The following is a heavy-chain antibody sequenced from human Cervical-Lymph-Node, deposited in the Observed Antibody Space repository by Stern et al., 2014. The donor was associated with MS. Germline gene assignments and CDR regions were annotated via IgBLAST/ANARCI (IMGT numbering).Heavy chain of an antibody. Sequence: VQLVESGAEVKKPGSSVKVSCKASGGTFTSYAISWVRQAPGQGLEWMGGITPIFGTANYAQKFQGRVTITADESTSTAYMELSSLRSEDTGVYYCARGELKEGLVRGMDVWGQGTTVTVSS. V-gene: IGHV1-69*01. CDR3: ARGELKEGLVRGMDV. J-gene: IGHJ6*02. CDR2: ITPIFGTA. CDR1: GGTFTSYA. D-gene: IGHD1-26*01.